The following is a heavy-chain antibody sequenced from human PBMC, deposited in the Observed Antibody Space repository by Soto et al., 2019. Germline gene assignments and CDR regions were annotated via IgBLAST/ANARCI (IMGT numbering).Heavy chain of an antibody. D-gene: IGHD2-21*02. CDR2: INPNSGGT. J-gene: IGHJ6*02. CDR3: ARDRPLQPAYCGGDCYSENGMDV. Sequence: GASVKVSCKASGYTFTGYYMHWVRQAPGQGLEWMGWINPNSGGTNYAQKFQGWVTMTRDTSIRTAYMELSRLRSDDTAVYYCARDRPLQPAYCGGDCYSENGMDVWGQGTTVTVSS. CDR1: GYTFTGYY. V-gene: IGHV1-2*04.